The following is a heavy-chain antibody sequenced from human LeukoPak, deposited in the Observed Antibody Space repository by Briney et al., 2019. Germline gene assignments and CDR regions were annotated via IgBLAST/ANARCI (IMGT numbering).Heavy chain of an antibody. D-gene: IGHD6-19*01. J-gene: IGHJ4*02. CDR2: ISYDGSNK. CDR1: GFTFSSYA. V-gene: IGHV3-30*04. CDR3: ASGPSSGGDY. Sequence: GGSLRLSCAASGFTFSSYAMHWVRQAPGKGLEWVAVISYDGSNKYYADSVKGRFTISRDNSKNTLYLQMNSLRAEDTAVYYCASGPSSGGDYWGQGTLVTVSS.